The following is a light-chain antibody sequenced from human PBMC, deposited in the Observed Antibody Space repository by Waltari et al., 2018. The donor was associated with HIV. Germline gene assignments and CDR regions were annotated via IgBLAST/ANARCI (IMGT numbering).Light chain of an antibody. V-gene: IGKV3-11*01. CDR1: QSVGYY. Sequence: EIVLTQSPATLSLSPGERATLSCRASQSVGYYLAWYQQKPGQAPRLLIYDTSIRATGIPARFSGSGSGTDFTLTISCLESEDFAVYYCQERSNWPPLTFGGGTKVEIK. CDR3: QERSNWPPLT. CDR2: DTS. J-gene: IGKJ4*01.